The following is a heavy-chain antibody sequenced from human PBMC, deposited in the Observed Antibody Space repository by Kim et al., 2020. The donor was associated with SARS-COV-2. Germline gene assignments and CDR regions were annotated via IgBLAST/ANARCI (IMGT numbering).Heavy chain of an antibody. J-gene: IGHJ4*02. CDR1: GFTFSNSA. CDR2: ISGSGGST. Sequence: GGSLRLSCAASGFTFSNSAVTWVRQAPGKGLEWVSTISGSGGSTYYADSVKGRFTISRDNSKNTLYLQMNSLRADDTAVFYCAKERETGLYYFDSWGQGTLVTVSS. D-gene: IGHD3-10*01. V-gene: IGHV3-23*01. CDR3: AKERETGLYYFDS.